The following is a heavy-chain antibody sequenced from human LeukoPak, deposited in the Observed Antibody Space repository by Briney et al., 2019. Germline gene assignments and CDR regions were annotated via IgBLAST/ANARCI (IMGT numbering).Heavy chain of an antibody. J-gene: IGHJ4*02. CDR3: ARDRSYQSDY. CDR1: GFTFSRYA. V-gene: IGHV3-30*04. CDR2: ISSDGSNK. D-gene: IGHD2-2*01. Sequence: GGSLRLSCAASGFTFSRYAMHWVRQAPGKGLEWVAVISSDGSNKYYADSVKGRFTISRDNSKNTLYLQMNSLRAEDTAVYYCARDRSYQSDYWGQGTLVTVSS.